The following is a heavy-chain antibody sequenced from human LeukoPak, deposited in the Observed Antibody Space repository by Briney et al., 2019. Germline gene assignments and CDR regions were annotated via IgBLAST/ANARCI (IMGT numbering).Heavy chain of an antibody. CDR2: IIPIFGTA. V-gene: IGHV1-69*05. CDR3: ARGAGDTPMATPFDY. J-gene: IGHJ4*02. CDR1: GGTFSSYA. D-gene: IGHD5-18*01. Sequence: RASVKASCKASGGTFSSYAISWVRQAPAQGLEWMGGIIPIFGTANYAQKFQGRVTITTDESTSTAYMELSSLRSEDTAVYYCARGAGDTPMATPFDYWGQGTLVTVSS.